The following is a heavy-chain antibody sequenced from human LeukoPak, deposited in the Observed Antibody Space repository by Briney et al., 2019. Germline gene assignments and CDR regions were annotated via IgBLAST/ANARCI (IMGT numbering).Heavy chain of an antibody. CDR1: GGSVSSGSYY. Sequence: PSETLSLTCTVSGGSVSSGSYYWSWIRQPPGKGLEWIGYIYYSGSTYYNPSLKSRVTISVDTSKNQFSLKLSSVTAADTAVYYRARQTITANWFDPWGQGTLVTVSS. CDR2: IYYSGST. V-gene: IGHV4-61*01. J-gene: IGHJ5*02. D-gene: IGHD1-14*01. CDR3: ARQTITANWFDP.